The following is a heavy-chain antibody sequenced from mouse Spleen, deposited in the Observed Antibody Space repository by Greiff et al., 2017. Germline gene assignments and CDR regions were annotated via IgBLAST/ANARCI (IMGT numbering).Heavy chain of an antibody. D-gene: IGHD3-2*01. J-gene: IGHJ2*01. CDR3: ARRGDSSGYFDY. CDR1: GFTFSSDT. CDR2: ISNGGGST. V-gene: IGHV5-12-2*01. Sequence: EVQGVESGGGLVQPGGSLKLSCAASGFTFSSDTMSWVRQTPEKRLEWVAYISNGGGSTYYPDTVKGRFTISRANAKNTLYLQMRSLKSEDTAMYYCARRGDSSGYFDYWGHGTTLTVSS.